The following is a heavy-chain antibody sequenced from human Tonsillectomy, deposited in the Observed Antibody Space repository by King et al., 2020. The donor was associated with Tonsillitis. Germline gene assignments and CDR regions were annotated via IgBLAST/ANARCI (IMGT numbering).Heavy chain of an antibody. V-gene: IGHV3-23*04. CDR2: ISGSAGDT. CDR3: AKSQAVTFDY. D-gene: IGHD6-19*01. J-gene: IGHJ4*02. Sequence: QLVQSGGGLVQSGGSLRLSCAASGFTFSDYAMSWVRQAPGKGLEWVPTISGSAGDTYYADPVKGRFTISRDNSKNTLSLQLNSLRAEDTAVYYCAKSQAVTFDYWGQGTLVTVSS. CDR1: GFTFSDYA.